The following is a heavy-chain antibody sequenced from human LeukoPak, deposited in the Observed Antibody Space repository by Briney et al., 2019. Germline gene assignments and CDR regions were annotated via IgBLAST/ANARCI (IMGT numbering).Heavy chain of an antibody. CDR1: GGTFITYA. CDR3: AREASGVNGFDY. J-gene: IGHJ4*02. Sequence: GASVKVSCKASGGTFITYALSWVRQAPGQGLEWMGIVNPTGGSTTYAQKFQGRVTMTRDTSTSTVYMELSSLRSEDTAVYYCAREASGVNGFDYWGQGTLVTVSS. V-gene: IGHV1-46*01. D-gene: IGHD3-10*01. CDR2: VNPTGGST.